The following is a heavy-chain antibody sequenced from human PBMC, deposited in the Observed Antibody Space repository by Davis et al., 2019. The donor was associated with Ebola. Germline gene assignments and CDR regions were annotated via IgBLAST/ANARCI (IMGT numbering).Heavy chain of an antibody. CDR3: THIYGWTYFDY. CDR1: GFSLSTSGVG. V-gene: IGHV2-5*02. CDR2: IYWDDDK. D-gene: IGHD6-19*01. J-gene: IGHJ4*02. Sequence: SGPTLVKPTQTLTLTCTFSGFSLSTSGVGVGWIRQPPGKALEWLALIYWDDDKRYSPPLKSRLTITKATSKNQVVLTMTNMDPVDTATYYCTHIYGWTYFDYWGQGTLVTVSS.